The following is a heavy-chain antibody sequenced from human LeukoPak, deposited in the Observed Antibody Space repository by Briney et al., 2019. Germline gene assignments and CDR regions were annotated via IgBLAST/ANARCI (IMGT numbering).Heavy chain of an antibody. D-gene: IGHD2-2*01. Sequence: SETLSLTCTVSGGSISSGDYYWSWIRQPPGKGLEWIGYIYYSETSYYNPSLKSRVTISGDTSKNQFSLKLSSVTAADTAVYYCARVIVVVPAAFDYWGQGTLVTVSS. CDR3: ARVIVVVPAAFDY. CDR1: GGSISSGDYY. CDR2: IYYSETS. J-gene: IGHJ4*02. V-gene: IGHV4-30-4*01.